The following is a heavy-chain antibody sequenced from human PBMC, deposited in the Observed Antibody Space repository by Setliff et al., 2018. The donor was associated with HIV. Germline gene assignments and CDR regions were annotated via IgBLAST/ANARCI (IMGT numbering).Heavy chain of an antibody. CDR1: GGSFTAYY. CDR3: TRRAHGRQEPL. V-gene: IGHV4-34*01. CDR2: IYHTGTT. Sequence: SETLSLTCAVYGGSFTAYYWTWVRQPPGKGLEWIGSIYHTGTTSYNRSLQSRVTISVDTSKNHFSLKVNSVTASDTAVYYCTRRAHGRQEPLWDQGTLVTVSS. J-gene: IGHJ4*02.